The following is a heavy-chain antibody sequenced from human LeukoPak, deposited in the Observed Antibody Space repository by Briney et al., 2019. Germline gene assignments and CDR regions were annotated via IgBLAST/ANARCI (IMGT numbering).Heavy chain of an antibody. J-gene: IGHJ4*02. D-gene: IGHD6-13*01. V-gene: IGHV3-53*01. CDR2: IYSGGST. CDR1: GFTFSSYD. Sequence: GSLRLSCAASGFTFSSYDMHWVRQATGKGLEWVSVIYSGGSTYYADSVKGRFTISRDNAKNSLYLQMNSLRAEGTALYHCARVGKQQLVRGYYFDYWGQGTLVTVSS. CDR3: ARVGKQQLVRGYYFDY.